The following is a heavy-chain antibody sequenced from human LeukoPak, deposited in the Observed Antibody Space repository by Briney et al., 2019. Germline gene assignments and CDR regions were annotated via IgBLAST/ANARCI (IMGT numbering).Heavy chain of an antibody. Sequence: SETLSLTCTVSGGSISSGSYYWSWIRQPAGKGLEWIGRIYTSGSTNYNPSLKSRVTISVDTSKNQFSLKLSSVTAADTAVYYCARDSGDCSGGSCYYDAFDIWGQGTMVTVSS. CDR1: GGSISSGSYY. D-gene: IGHD2-15*01. CDR2: IYTSGST. CDR3: ARDSGDCSGGSCYYDAFDI. J-gene: IGHJ3*02. V-gene: IGHV4-61*02.